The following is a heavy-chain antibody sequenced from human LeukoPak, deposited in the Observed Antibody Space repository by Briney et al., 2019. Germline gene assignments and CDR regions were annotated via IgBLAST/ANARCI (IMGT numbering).Heavy chain of an antibody. D-gene: IGHD3-16*01. J-gene: IGHJ5*02. CDR2: IYHSGST. V-gene: IGHV4-38-2*02. CDR3: ARDRLRSGLDP. CDR1: GYSISSGYY. Sequence: PSETLSLTCTVSGYSISSGYYWGWIRQPPGKGLEWIGSIYHSGSTYYNPSLKSRVTISVDTSKNQFSLKLSSVTAADTAVYYCARDRLRSGLDPWGQGTLVTVSS.